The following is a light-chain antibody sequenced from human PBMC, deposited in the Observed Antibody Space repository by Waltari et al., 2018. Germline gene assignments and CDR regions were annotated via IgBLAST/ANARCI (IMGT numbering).Light chain of an antibody. J-gene: IGLJ3*02. V-gene: IGLV5-45*01. CDR1: SDINVGTYK. Sequence: QAVLTQPASLSASPGASASLTSTLRSDINVGTYKISWYQQRPGSPPQFLVKYKPDSGTQLGSGVPSRFSGSKDTSANAGILLISGLQSEDEADYYCMILYNNAVVFGGGTKVTVL. CDR2: YKPDSGT. CDR3: MILYNNAVV.